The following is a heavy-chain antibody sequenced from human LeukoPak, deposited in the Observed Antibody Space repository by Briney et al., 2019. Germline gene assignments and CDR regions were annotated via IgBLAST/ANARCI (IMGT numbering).Heavy chain of an antibody. D-gene: IGHD4-23*01. J-gene: IGHJ4*02. Sequence: ASVKVSCKASGYTFTSYYMHWVRQAPGQGREWMGIINPSGGSTSYAQKLQGRVTMTTDTSTSTAYMELRSLRSDDTAVYYCARVVGGNPYYFDYWGQGTLVTVSS. CDR2: INPSGGST. V-gene: IGHV1-46*01. CDR3: ARVVGGNPYYFDY. CDR1: GYTFTSYY.